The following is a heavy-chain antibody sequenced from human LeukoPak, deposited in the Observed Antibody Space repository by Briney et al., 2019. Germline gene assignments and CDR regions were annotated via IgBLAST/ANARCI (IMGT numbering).Heavy chain of an antibody. CDR2: IYNSGNT. CDR3: ARYDSGSYAPIFDP. Sequence: SETLSLTCTVSGGSISIYYWSWIRQPPGKGLEWIGYIYNSGNTNYNPSFKSRVTISEDTPKNQFSLKLSSVTAADTAVYYCARYDSGSYAPIFDPWGQGTLVTVSS. CDR1: GGSISIYY. V-gene: IGHV4-59*01. J-gene: IGHJ5*02. D-gene: IGHD1-26*01.